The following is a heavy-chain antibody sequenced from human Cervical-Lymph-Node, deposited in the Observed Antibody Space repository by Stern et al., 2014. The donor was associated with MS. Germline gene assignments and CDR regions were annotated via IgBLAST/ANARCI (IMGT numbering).Heavy chain of an antibody. CDR1: GGTFSSYA. J-gene: IGHJ6*02. CDR2: IIPIFGTA. V-gene: IGHV1-69*12. Sequence: QDQLVQSGAEVKKPGSSVKVSCKASGGTFSSYAISWVRQAPGQGLEWMGGIIPIFGTANYAQKFQGRVTITADESTSTAYMELSSLRSEDTAVYYCARDSTIFGVDHYYYGMDVWGQGTTVTVSS. CDR3: ARDSTIFGVDHYYYGMDV. D-gene: IGHD3-3*01.